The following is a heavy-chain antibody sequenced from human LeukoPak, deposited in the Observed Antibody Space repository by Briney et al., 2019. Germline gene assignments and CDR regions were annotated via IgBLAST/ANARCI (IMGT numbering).Heavy chain of an antibody. CDR1: GYTFSGYY. CDR3: ARPLLRLGELSLYLDY. V-gene: IGHV1-2*02. Sequence: ASVKVSCKASGYTFSGYYLHWVRQAPGQGLEWMGWINPNSGGTNYALKFQGRVTMTRDTSISTAYMELTRLRSDDTAVYYCARPLLRLGELSLYLDYWGQGTLVTVSS. J-gene: IGHJ4*02. D-gene: IGHD3-16*02. CDR2: INPNSGGT.